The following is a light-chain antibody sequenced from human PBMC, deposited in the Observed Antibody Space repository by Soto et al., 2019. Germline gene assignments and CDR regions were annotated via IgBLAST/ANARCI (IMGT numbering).Light chain of an antibody. CDR3: QQYNSYSHT. J-gene: IGKJ2*01. V-gene: IGKV1-5*01. CDR2: DAS. Sequence: DIQMNQSPSTLSASVGDRVTITCRASQSISSWLAWYQQKPGKAPKLLIYDASSLESGVPSRFRGSGSGTEFTLTISSLQPDDFATYYCQQYNSYSHTFGEGTKLEIK. CDR1: QSISSW.